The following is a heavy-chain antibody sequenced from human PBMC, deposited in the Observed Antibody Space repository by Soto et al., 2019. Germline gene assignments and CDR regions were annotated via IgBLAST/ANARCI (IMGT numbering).Heavy chain of an antibody. CDR1: GFTFSDYY. CDR2: ISSSGSTI. J-gene: IGHJ5*02. Sequence: GGSLRLSCAASGFTFSDYYMSWIRQAPGKGLEWVSYISSSGSTIYYADSVKGRFTISRDNAKNSLYLQMNSLRAEDTAVYYCARSGPFTMVRGVIHPTWSLDPWGQGTLVTVSS. V-gene: IGHV3-11*01. D-gene: IGHD3-10*01. CDR3: ARSGPFTMVRGVIHPTWSLDP.